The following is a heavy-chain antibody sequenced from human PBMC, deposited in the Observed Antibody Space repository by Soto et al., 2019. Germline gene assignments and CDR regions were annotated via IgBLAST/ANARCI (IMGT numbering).Heavy chain of an antibody. CDR3: AKGAGTHSYFYMDV. V-gene: IGHV3-23*01. D-gene: IGHD6-19*01. Sequence: EVQLLESGGGLVQPGGSLRLSCAASGFPFDIYGMTWVRQAPGKGLEWVSDISIGDERTHYADSVEGRFIISRDDSRDTRFLQMNSLRAEDTAIYFCAKGAGTHSYFYMDVWGKGTTVTVS. CDR2: ISIGDERT. J-gene: IGHJ6*03. CDR1: GFPFDIYG.